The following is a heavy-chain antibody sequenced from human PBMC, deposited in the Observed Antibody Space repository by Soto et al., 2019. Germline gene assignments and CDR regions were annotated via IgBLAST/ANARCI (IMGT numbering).Heavy chain of an antibody. CDR2: ISYDGTRR. J-gene: IGHJ6*02. Sequence: GGSLRLSCAVSGVIFRTYAFHWVRQAPGRGLDWVSVISYDGTRRSYADSVRGRFTISRDNSKNTLYLQMNSLRTEDTAIYYCARDRYGDSFYGLDARGQGTTVTVSS. D-gene: IGHD4-17*01. CDR1: GVIFRTYA. V-gene: IGHV3-30-3*01. CDR3: ARDRYGDSFYGLDA.